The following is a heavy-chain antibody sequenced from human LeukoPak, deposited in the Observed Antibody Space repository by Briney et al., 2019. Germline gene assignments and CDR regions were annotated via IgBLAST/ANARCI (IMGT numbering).Heavy chain of an antibody. CDR3: ARARTSSWYSGGWYDP. V-gene: IGHV4-34*01. D-gene: IGHD6-13*01. J-gene: IGHJ5*02. Sequence: SETLSLTCAVYGGSFSGYYWIWIRQPPGKGLEWIGEINHNGGTYSNPSLKSRLTISVDTSKNQFSLNLSSVTAADTAVYYCARARTSSWYSGGWYDPWGQGTLVTVSS. CDR2: INHNGGT. CDR1: GGSFSGYY.